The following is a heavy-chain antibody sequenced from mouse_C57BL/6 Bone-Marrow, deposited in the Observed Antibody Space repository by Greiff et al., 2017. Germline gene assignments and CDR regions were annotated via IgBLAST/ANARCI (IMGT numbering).Heavy chain of an antibody. CDR3: ATHYYGSSLDY. CDR2: IDPSDSET. Sequence: VQLQQPGAELVRPGSSVKLSCKASGYTFTSYWMHWVKQRPIQGLEWIGNIDPSDSETHYNQKFKDKATLTVDKSSSTAYMQRSSLTSEDSAVYYCATHYYGSSLDYWGQGTTLTVSS. V-gene: IGHV1-52*01. D-gene: IGHD1-1*01. J-gene: IGHJ2*01. CDR1: GYTFTSYW.